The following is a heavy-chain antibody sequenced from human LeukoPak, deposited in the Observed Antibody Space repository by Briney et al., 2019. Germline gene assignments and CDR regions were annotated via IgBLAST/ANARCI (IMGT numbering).Heavy chain of an antibody. CDR1: AFIFDAHD. J-gene: IGHJ4*02. CDR3: AKPSGSGVDY. V-gene: IGHV3-30*02. CDR2: IRSDGYHT. D-gene: IGHD1-26*01. Sequence: GGSLRLNCGASAFIFDAHDMHWVRQAPGKGLEWVAFIRSDGYHTYYADSVKGRFTITRDNSKNTLYLQMNSLRLEDMALYYCAKPSGSGVDYWGRGTRVTVSS.